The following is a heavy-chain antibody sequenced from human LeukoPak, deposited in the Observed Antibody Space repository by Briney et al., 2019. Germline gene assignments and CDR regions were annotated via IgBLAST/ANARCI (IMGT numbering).Heavy chain of an antibody. CDR3: ARGVATIKFSHNPYYFDY. J-gene: IGHJ4*02. V-gene: IGHV1-69*13. CDR2: IIPIFGTA. D-gene: IGHD5-12*01. CDR1: GGTFSSYA. Sequence: PVKVSCKASGGTFSSYAISWVRQAPGQGLEWMGGIIPIFGTANYAQKFQGRVTITADESTSTAYMELSSLRSEDTAVYYCARGVATIKFSHNPYYFDYWGQGTLVTVSS.